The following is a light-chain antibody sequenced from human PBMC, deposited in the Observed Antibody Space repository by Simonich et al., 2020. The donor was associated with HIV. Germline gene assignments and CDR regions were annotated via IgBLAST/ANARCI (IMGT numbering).Light chain of an antibody. CDR2: EGS. J-gene: IGLJ2*01. CDR3: QSYDSSNHVV. Sequence: QSALTQPASVSGSPGQSITISCTGTSSDVGSYNLVSWYQQHPGKAPKLMIYEGSKRPSGVSNRFSGSKSGNTASLTISGLKTEDEADYYCQSYDSSNHVVFGGGTKLTVL. CDR1: SSDVGSYNL. V-gene: IGLV2-14*02.